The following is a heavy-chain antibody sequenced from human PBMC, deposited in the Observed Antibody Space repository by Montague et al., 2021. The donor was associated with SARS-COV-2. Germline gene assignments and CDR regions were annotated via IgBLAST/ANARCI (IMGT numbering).Heavy chain of an antibody. J-gene: IGHJ3*02. D-gene: IGHD2-2*01. CDR2: IYYTGNTH. Sequence: SETLSLTCTVSGGSISSSSYYWIWIRQPPGKGLEWIGNIYYTGNTHFYHPSLKSRLTMSVDTSRTQFSLRLSSVTTADTALSYCARHPHTTSHHAFDIWGKGKVVTVSS. CDR3: ARHPHTTSHHAFDI. V-gene: IGHV4-39*07. CDR1: GGSISSSSYY.